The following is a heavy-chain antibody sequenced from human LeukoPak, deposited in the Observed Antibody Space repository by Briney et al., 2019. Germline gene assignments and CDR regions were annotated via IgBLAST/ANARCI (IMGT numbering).Heavy chain of an antibody. Sequence: ASETLSLTCTVSGDSISSYYWSWIRHPAGKGLEWIGRIYTSGGTTYNPSLQTRVPMSVDTSKNQFSLKLSSVTAADKAVYYCARAGGPNDAFDIWGQGTMVTVSS. V-gene: IGHV4-4*07. CDR2: IYTSGGT. J-gene: IGHJ3*02. D-gene: IGHD2-8*02. CDR3: ARAGGPNDAFDI. CDR1: GDSISSYY.